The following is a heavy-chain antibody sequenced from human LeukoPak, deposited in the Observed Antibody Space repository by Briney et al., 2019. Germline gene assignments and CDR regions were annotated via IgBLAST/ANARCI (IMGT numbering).Heavy chain of an antibody. J-gene: IGHJ6*04. Sequence: TGGSLRHSCAASGFTFSTYSMNWVRQAPGKGLEWVSDIDSGSNNIHYADSVKGRFTISRDDAKNSLYLQMDSLRAEDTAVYYCAELGITMIGGVWGKGTTVTISS. D-gene: IGHD3-10*02. V-gene: IGHV3-48*01. CDR1: GFTFSTYS. CDR2: IDSGSNNI. CDR3: AELGITMIGGV.